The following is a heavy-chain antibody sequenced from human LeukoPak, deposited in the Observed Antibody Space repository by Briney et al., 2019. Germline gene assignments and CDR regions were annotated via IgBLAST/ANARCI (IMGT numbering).Heavy chain of an antibody. V-gene: IGHV1-18*01. CDR1: GYTFTSYG. J-gene: IGHJ4*02. Sequence: ASVKVSCKASGYTFTSYGISWVRQAPGQGLEWMGWISAYNGNTNYAQKLQGRGTMTTDTSTSTAYMELRSLRSDDTAVYYCAREKTTVTTRWLGGFDYWGQGTLVTVSS. D-gene: IGHD4-17*01. CDR3: AREKTTVTTRWLGGFDY. CDR2: ISAYNGNT.